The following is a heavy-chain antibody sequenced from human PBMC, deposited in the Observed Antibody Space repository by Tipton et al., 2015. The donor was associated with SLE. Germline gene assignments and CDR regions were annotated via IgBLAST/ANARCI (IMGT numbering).Heavy chain of an antibody. J-gene: IGHJ4*02. Sequence: SLRLSCAASGFTFSSYAMSWVRQAPGKGLEWVSAISGSGGSTYYADSVKGRFTIPRDNSKNTLYLQMNSLRAEDTAVYDCAKSQAGSYSGEFDYWGQGTLVTVSS. CDR3: AKSQAGSYSGEFDY. D-gene: IGHD3-10*01. CDR2: ISGSGGST. CDR1: GFTFSSYA. V-gene: IGHV3-23*01.